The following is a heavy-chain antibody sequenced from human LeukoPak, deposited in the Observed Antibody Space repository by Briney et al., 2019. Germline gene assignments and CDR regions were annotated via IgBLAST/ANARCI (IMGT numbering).Heavy chain of an antibody. CDR2: INPSGGST. D-gene: IGHD2-2*01. CDR1: GYTFTSNY. J-gene: IGHJ5*02. CDR3: ARDRVVVVPAAIIRDNWFDP. V-gene: IGHV1-46*03. Sequence: GASVKVSCKASGYTFTSNYMHWLRQAPGQGLEWMGIINPSGGSTSYAQKFQGRVTMTRDTSTSTVYMELSSLRSEDTAVYYCARDRVVVVPAAIIRDNWFDPWGQGTLVTVSS.